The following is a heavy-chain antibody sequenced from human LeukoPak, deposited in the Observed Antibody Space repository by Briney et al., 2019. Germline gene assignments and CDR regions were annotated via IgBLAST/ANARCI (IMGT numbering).Heavy chain of an antibody. CDR2: INSDGSST. V-gene: IGHV3-74*01. CDR3: ARDARIAAAGQKGY. Sequence: GGSLRPSCAASGFTFSIYWMHWVRQAPGKGLVWVSRINSDGSSTTYADSVKGRFTISRDNAKNTLYLQMNSLRAEDTAVYYCARDARIAAAGQKGYWGQGTLVTVSS. J-gene: IGHJ4*02. CDR1: GFTFSIYW. D-gene: IGHD6-13*01.